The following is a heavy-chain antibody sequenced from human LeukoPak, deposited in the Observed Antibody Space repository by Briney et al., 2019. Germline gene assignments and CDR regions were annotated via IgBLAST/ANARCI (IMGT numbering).Heavy chain of an antibody. J-gene: IGHJ4*02. CDR1: GFTLSSNY. CDR3: ARPGGYYGSGSYLDY. CDR2: IYSGGST. V-gene: IGHV3-53*01. D-gene: IGHD3-10*01. Sequence: GGSLRLSCAASGFTLSSNYMSWVRQAPGKGLEWVSVIYSGGSTYYSDSVKGRFTISRDNSKNTLYLQMNSLRAEDTAVYYCARPGGYYGSGSYLDYWGQGTLVTVSS.